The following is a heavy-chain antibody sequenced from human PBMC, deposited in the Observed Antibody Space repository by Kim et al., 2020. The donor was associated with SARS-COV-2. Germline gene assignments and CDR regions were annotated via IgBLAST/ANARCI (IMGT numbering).Heavy chain of an antibody. CDR3: ASSVTTTGGYDV. CDR2: T. V-gene: IGHV3-53*01. J-gene: IGHJ3*01. D-gene: IGHD2-8*02. Sequence: TSYAESVKGRFTISRDSATNTLYLQMSSLRAEDTAMFYCASSVTTTGGYDVWGQGTKVTVSS.